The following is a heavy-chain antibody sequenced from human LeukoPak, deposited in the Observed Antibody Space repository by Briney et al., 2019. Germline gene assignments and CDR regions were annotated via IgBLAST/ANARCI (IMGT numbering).Heavy chain of an antibody. D-gene: IGHD1-26*01. V-gene: IGHV3-23*01. CDR3: AKAPVGNPVGARVDY. CDR1: GFIFSSYA. Sequence: GGSLRLSCAASGFIFSSYAMSWVRQAPGKGLEWVSGISGSGESTYYADSVKGRFTISRDNSKNTLYLQMNSLRTEDTAVYYCAKAPVGNPVGARVDYWGQGTLVTVSS. CDR2: ISGSGEST. J-gene: IGHJ4*02.